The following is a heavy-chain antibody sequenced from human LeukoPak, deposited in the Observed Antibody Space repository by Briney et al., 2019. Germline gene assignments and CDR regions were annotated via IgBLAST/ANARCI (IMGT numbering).Heavy chain of an antibody. CDR1: GFTFSSYS. J-gene: IGHJ4*02. CDR2: ISSSSSYI. D-gene: IGHD4-17*01. V-gene: IGHV3-21*01. CDR3: ARDLGTTVTTYLGY. Sequence: GGSLRLSCAASGFTFSSYSMNWVRQAPGKGLEWVSSISSSSSYIYYADSVKGRFTISRDNAKNSLYLRMNSLRAEDTAVYYCARDLGTTVTTYLGYWGKGTMVTVSS.